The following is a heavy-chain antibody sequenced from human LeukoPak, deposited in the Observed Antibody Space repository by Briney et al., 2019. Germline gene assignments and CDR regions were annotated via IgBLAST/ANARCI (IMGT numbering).Heavy chain of an antibody. CDR3: VRVRGYSYGSSMDFDY. J-gene: IGHJ4*02. V-gene: IGHV3-21*01. D-gene: IGHD5-18*01. Sequence: PGGSLRLSCAASGFTFSSYSMNWVRQAPGKGLEWVSSISSSSNYINYADSVKGRFTISRDNAKNSLYLQMNSLRAEDTAVYYCVRVRGYSYGSSMDFDYWGQRTLVTVSS. CDR2: ISSSSNYI. CDR1: GFTFSSYS.